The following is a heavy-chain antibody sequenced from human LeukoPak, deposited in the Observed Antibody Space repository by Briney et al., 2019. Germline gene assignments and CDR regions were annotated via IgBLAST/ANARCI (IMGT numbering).Heavy chain of an antibody. D-gene: IGHD6-19*01. CDR3: ARDVGFNNGWPA. CDR2: ISVGGSDE. Sequence: GGSLRLSCVASGFSFKTYEMNWVRQAPGKGLEWISYISVGGSDEDYADSVKGRFSISRDNAKNSLFLQMNSLRVEDTAVYYCARDVGFNNGWPACGQGTLVTVSS. J-gene: IGHJ5*02. V-gene: IGHV3-48*03. CDR1: GFSFKTYE.